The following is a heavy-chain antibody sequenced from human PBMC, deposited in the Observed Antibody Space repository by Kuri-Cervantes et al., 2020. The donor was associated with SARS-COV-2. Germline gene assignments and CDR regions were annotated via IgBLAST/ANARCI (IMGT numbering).Heavy chain of an antibody. CDR3: ARDPNWGLGPFDY. CDR1: GYAFTSYA. D-gene: IGHD7-27*01. Sequence: ASVKVSCKASGYAFTSYAMHWVRQAPGQRLEWMGWSNAGNGNTKYSQEFQGRVTITRDTSASTAYMELSSLRSEDMAVYYCARDPNWGLGPFDYWGQGTLVTVSS. V-gene: IGHV1-3*02. J-gene: IGHJ4*02. CDR2: SNAGNGNT.